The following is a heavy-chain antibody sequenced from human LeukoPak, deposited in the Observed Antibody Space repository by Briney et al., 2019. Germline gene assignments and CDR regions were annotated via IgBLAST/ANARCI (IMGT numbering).Heavy chain of an antibody. V-gene: IGHV3-7*01. Sequence: GGSLRLSCAASGFTFSSYWMSWVRQAPGKGLEWVANIKQDGSEKYYVDSVKGRFTISRDNAKNSLYLQMNSLRADDTAVYYCARSGAAYTAMVRGLMGYWGQGTLVTVSS. CDR2: IKQDGSEK. D-gene: IGHD5-18*01. J-gene: IGHJ4*02. CDR1: GFTFSSYW. CDR3: ARSGAAYTAMVRGLMGY.